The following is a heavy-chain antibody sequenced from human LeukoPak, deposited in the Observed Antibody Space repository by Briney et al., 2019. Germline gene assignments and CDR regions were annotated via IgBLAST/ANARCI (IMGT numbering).Heavy chain of an antibody. V-gene: IGHV3-48*04. CDR1: GFTFSSYS. CDR3: SRMVSSKYCSGGSCYSGNYFDS. CDR2: ISSSSSTI. Sequence: PGGSLRLSCAASGFTFSSYSMNWVRQAPGKGLEWVSYISSSSSTIYYADSVKGRFTISRDNAKNSLYLQMNSLKSEDTAVYYCSRMVSSKYCSGGSCYSGNYFDSWGQGTLVTVSS. D-gene: IGHD2-15*01. J-gene: IGHJ4*02.